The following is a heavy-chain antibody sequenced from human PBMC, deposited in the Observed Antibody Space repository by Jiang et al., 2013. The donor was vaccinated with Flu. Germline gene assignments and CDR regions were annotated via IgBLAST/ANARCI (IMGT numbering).Heavy chain of an antibody. D-gene: IGHD3-22*01. J-gene: IGHJ4*02. Sequence: GAEVKKPGASVKVSCKASGYTFTGYYMHWVRQAPGQGLEWMGWINPNSGGTNYAQKFQGWVTMTRDTSISTAYMELSRLRSDDTAVYYCARGSDSSGYYYDPVRYWGQGTLVTVSS. V-gene: IGHV1-2*04. CDR1: GYTFTGYY. CDR3: ARGSDSSGYYYDPVRY. CDR2: INPNSGGT.